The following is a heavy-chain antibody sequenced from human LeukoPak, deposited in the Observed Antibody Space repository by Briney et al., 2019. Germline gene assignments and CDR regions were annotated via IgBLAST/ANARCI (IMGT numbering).Heavy chain of an antibody. Sequence: GGSLRLSCAASGFTFSSSAMTWVRQAPGKGLEWVSGISADGGRTYYADSVKGRFTISRDNSKNTLYLQMNSLRAEDTAVYYCAKGGTILGVIRCFDNWGQGTLVTASS. J-gene: IGHJ4*02. D-gene: IGHD3-10*01. CDR2: ISADGGRT. CDR1: GFTFSSSA. CDR3: AKGGTILGVIRCFDN. V-gene: IGHV3-23*01.